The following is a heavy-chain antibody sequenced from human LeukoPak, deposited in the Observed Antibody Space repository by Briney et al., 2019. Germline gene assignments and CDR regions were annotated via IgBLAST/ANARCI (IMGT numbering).Heavy chain of an antibody. J-gene: IGHJ4*02. CDR2: ISSSSSYI. CDR1: GFTFSSYS. CDR3: ARGGEEGYCSSTSCSFDY. V-gene: IGHV3-21*01. Sequence: GALRLSCAASGFTFSSYSMNWGPQAPGKGLEWVSSISSSSSYIYYADSVKGRFTISRDNAKNSLYLQMNSLRAEDTAVYYCARGGEEGYCSSTSCSFDYWGQGTLVTVSS. D-gene: IGHD2-2*01.